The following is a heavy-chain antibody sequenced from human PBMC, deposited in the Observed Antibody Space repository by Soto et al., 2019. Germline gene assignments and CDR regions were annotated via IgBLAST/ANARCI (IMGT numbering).Heavy chain of an antibody. CDR2: IYYSGST. Sequence: QVQLQESGPGLVKPSQTLSLTCTVSGGSISSGGYYWSWIRQHPGKGLEWIGYIYYSGSTYYNPSLKSRVTISVDTSKNQFPLKLSSVTAADTAVYYCAIIPYDSSGYYYFDYWGQGTLVTVSS. CDR1: GGSISSGGYY. V-gene: IGHV4-31*03. J-gene: IGHJ4*02. D-gene: IGHD3-22*01. CDR3: AIIPYDSSGYYYFDY.